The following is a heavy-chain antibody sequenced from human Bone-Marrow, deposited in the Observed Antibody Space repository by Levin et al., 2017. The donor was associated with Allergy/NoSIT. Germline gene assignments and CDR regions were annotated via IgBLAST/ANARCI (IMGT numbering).Heavy chain of an antibody. CDR1: GFTFSSYG. CDR2: ISYDGSNK. V-gene: IGHV3-30*18. D-gene: IGHD2-15*01. Sequence: RSGGSLRLSCAASGFTFSSYGMHWVRQAPGKGLEWVAVISYDGSNKYYADSVKGRFTISRDNSKNTLYLQMNSLRAEDTAVYYCAKDLNCSGGSCYSGPFDYWGQGTLVTVSS. CDR3: AKDLNCSGGSCYSGPFDY. J-gene: IGHJ4*02.